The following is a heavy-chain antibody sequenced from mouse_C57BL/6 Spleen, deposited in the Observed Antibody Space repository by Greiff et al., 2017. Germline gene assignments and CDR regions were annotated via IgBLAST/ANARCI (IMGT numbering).Heavy chain of an antibody. J-gene: IGHJ4*01. D-gene: IGHD2-3*01. Sequence: EVKLMESGGGLVQPGGSLKLSCAASGFTFSDYYMYWVRQTPEKRLEWVAYISNGGGSTYYPDTVKRRFTISRDNAKNTLYLQMSRLKSEDTAMYYCACGYYEDAMYYWGQGTSVTVSS. V-gene: IGHV5-12*01. CDR3: ACGYYEDAMYY. CDR1: GFTFSDYY. CDR2: ISNGGGST.